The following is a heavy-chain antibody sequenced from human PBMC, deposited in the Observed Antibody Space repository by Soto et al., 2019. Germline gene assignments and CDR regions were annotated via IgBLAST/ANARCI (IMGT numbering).Heavy chain of an antibody. CDR1: GGSFIGYI. J-gene: IGHJ6*02. CDR3: ARGDGGYYGMDV. Sequence: ETLSLTCAVSGGSFIGYIWSWVRQAPGKGLEWVSYISSSSTNMYYADSVKGRFTISRDNAKNSLYLQMNSLRAEETAVYYCARGDGGYYGMDVWGQGTTVTVSS. D-gene: IGHD3-16*01. V-gene: IGHV3-48*04. CDR2: ISSSSTNM.